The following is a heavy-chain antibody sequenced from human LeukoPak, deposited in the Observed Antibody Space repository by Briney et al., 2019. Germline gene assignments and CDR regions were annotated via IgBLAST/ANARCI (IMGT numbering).Heavy chain of an antibody. D-gene: IGHD2-2*01. CDR1: GGSISSGSYY. V-gene: IGHV4-61*02. J-gene: IGHJ6*02. Sequence: SETLSLTCTVSGGSISSGSYYWSWIRQPAGKGLGWIGSIYTSGRTNYNPSLKSRVTISVDTSKNQFSLKLSSVTAADTAVYYCARAPAIVVVPAANYYYYGMDVWGQGTTVTVSS. CDR2: IYTSGRT. CDR3: ARAPAIVVVPAANYYYYGMDV.